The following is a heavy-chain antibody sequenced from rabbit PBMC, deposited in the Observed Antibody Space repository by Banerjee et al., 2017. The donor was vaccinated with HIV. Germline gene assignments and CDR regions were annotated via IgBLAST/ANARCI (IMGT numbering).Heavy chain of an antibody. CDR1: GFSFSSSYW. CDR3: ARDLAGVIGWNFNL. J-gene: IGHJ4*01. Sequence: QEQLEESGGDLVKPEGSLTLTCTASGFSFSSSYWICWVRQAPGKGLEWIACIYAGSSGINYYASWAKGRFTISKPSSTTVTLQVTSLTAADTATYFCARDLAGVIGWNFNLWGPGTLVTVS. D-gene: IGHD4-1*01. CDR2: IYAGSSGIN. V-gene: IGHV1S45*01.